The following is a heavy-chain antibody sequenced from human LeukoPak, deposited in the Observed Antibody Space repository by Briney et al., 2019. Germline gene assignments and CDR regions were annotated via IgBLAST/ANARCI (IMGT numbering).Heavy chain of an antibody. J-gene: IGHJ4*02. D-gene: IGHD3-3*01. CDR3: AKDPTIFGVVPNFTFDY. Sequence: GGSLRLSCGASGFTFSSYAMSWVRQAPGKGLEWVSAISGSGGSTYYADSVKGRFTISRDNSKNTLYLQMNSLRAEDTAVYYCAKDPTIFGVVPNFTFDYWGQGTLVTVSS. V-gene: IGHV3-23*01. CDR2: ISGSGGST. CDR1: GFTFSSYA.